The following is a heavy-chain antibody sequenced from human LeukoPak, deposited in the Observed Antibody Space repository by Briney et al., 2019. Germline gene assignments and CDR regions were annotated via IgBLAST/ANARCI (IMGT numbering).Heavy chain of an antibody. J-gene: IGHJ4*02. V-gene: IGHV3-23*01. CDR2: ISGGGGDT. D-gene: IGHD2-2*01. CDR1: GFTFSSYG. Sequence: QPGGSLRLSCAASGFTFSSYGMSWVRQAPGKGLEWVSTISGGGGDTYYADSVKGRFTISRDNSKNTLYLQMNSLRAEDTAVYYCAKDYAVGSLGSWGQGTLVTVSS. CDR3: AKDYAVGSLGS.